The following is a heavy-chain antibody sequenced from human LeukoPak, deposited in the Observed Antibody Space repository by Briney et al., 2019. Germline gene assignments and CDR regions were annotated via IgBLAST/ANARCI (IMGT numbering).Heavy chain of an antibody. CDR1: GFTFSIYA. CDR2: ITSRGEST. J-gene: IGHJ4*02. Sequence: GSLRLSCAASGFTFSIYAMSWVRQAPGKGLQWVSSITSRGESTWYVDSVKGRFTITRDNSENTLYLQMHSLRAEDTAVYYCARDRPNYCGSDGHYYRRDGDYWGRGTLVSVSS. D-gene: IGHD3-10*01. V-gene: IGHV3-23*01. CDR3: ARDRPNYCGSDGHYYRRDGDY.